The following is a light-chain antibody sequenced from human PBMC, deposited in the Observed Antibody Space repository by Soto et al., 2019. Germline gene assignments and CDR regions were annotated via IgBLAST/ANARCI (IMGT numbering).Light chain of an antibody. CDR3: QQYSYRLS. J-gene: IGKJ4*01. Sequence: IVMTQSPATLSVSPGERATLSCRASQSVSSNLVWYQQKPGQAPRLLIYGASTRATGIPARFSGSGSGTEFALTISSLQSEDFAVYYYQQYSYRLSFGGGTRVEIK. V-gene: IGKV3-15*01. CDR1: QSVSSN. CDR2: GAS.